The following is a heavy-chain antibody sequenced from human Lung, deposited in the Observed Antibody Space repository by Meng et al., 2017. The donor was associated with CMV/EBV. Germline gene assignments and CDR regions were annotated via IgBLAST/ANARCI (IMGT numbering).Heavy chain of an antibody. Sequence: QGQWQESGPGLVKPSQTLSLTCTVSDGFTTSDDYYWSWIRQPPGKGLEWIGYIHYSGTTYYNPSLKSRIAISLDTSKNQFSLNLNSVTAADAAVYYCARDSPGGYGYFDSWGQGTLVTVSS. J-gene: IGHJ4*02. CDR2: IHYSGTT. CDR3: ARDSPGGYGYFDS. V-gene: IGHV4-30-4*01. D-gene: IGHD5-12*01. CDR1: DGFTTSDDYY.